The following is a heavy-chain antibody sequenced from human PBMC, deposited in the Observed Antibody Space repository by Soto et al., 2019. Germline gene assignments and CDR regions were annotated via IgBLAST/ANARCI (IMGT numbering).Heavy chain of an antibody. CDR2: IYYSGST. D-gene: IGHD3-16*01. CDR1: GGSISSYY. CDR3: ARHDYDYICGSIIR. J-gene: IGHJ4*02. Sequence: SETLSLTCTASGGSISSYYWSWIRQPPGKGLEWIGYIYYSGSTNYNPSLKSRVTRSVNTSKNQFSLKLSSVTAADTAVYYSARHDYDYICGSIIRWGQGTLVTVSS. V-gene: IGHV4-59*08.